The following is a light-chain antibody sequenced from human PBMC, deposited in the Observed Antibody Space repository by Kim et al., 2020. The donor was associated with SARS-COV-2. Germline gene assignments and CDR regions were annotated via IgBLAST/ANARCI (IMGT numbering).Light chain of an antibody. J-gene: IGLJ3*02. CDR3: SSYTSSSTWV. V-gene: IGLV2-14*03. Sequence: GQSITISCAGTSSDIGGYNYVSWYQQHPGKAPRLIIYDVSSRPSWVSNRFSGSKSGNTASLTISGLQAEDEADYYCSSYTSSSTWVFGGGTQLTVL. CDR1: SSDIGGYNY. CDR2: DVS.